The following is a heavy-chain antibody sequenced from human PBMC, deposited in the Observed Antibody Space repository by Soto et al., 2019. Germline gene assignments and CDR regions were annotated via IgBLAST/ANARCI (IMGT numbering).Heavy chain of an antibody. J-gene: IGHJ2*01. CDR3: ARLSPYDSSGYFSERYFDP. CDR2: IIPIFGTA. Sequence: SVKVSCKASGGTFSSYAISWVRQAPGQGXEWMGGIIPIFGTANYAQKFQGRVTITADKSTSTAYMELSSLRSEDTAVYYCARLSPYDSSGYFSERYFDPWGRGTLVTVSS. CDR1: GGTFSSYA. D-gene: IGHD3-22*01. V-gene: IGHV1-69*06.